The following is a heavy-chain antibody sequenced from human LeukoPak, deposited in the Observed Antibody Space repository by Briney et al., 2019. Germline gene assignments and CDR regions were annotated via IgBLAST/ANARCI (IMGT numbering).Heavy chain of an antibody. CDR3: ARGQGIKTFVY. CDR2: INSDGSST. J-gene: IGHJ4*02. CDR1: GFTFNRYW. V-gene: IGHV3-74*01. D-gene: IGHD3-16*01. Sequence: GGSLRLSCAASGFTFNRYWVHWVRQVPGKGLVWVSRINSDGSSTTYADSVKGRFTISRDNARNTLYLQMNSLRAEDTAVYYCARGQGIKTFVYWGQGTLVTVSS.